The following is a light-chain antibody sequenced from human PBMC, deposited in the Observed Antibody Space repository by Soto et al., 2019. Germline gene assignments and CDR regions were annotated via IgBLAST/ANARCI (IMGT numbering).Light chain of an antibody. CDR1: SSDIGGYNN. J-gene: IGLJ3*02. V-gene: IGLV2-14*01. Sequence: QSVLTQPASVSGSPGQSITISCTGTSSDIGGYNNVSWYQQHPGKAPKLMIYEVNNRPSGVSNRFSGSKSGNTASLTISGLQAEDEADYYCSSYTSISTLWVFGGGTKLTVL. CDR3: SSYTSISTLWV. CDR2: EVN.